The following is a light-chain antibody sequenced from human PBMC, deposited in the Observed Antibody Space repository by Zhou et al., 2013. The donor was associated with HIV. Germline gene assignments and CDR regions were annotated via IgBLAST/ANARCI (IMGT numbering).Light chain of an antibody. Sequence: DIQMTQSPSSLSASVGDRVTITCRASQGIRNDLAWYQQKPGTAPKRLIYAASSLQSGVPSRFSGSGSGTEFTLTISSLQLEDFATYFCLQHNSFPQTFGQGTKVEI. CDR1: QGIRND. CDR2: AAS. V-gene: IGKV1-17*01. J-gene: IGKJ1*01. CDR3: LQHNSFPQT.